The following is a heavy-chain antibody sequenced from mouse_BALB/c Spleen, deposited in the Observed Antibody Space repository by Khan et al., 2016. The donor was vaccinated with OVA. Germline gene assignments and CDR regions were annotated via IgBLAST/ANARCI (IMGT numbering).Heavy chain of an antibody. Sequence: VQLQESGAELVRPGVSVKISCKGSGYTFTDFTMHWVKQSHAKSLEWIGVINTYYGDVTYNQKFKGKATMTVDKSSSTVFMELARLTSEDSAIYDCTRGGGGRFAYWGQGTLVTVSA. CDR3: TRGGGGRFAY. CDR1: GYTFTDFT. J-gene: IGHJ3*01. V-gene: IGHV1S137*01. CDR2: INTYYGDV.